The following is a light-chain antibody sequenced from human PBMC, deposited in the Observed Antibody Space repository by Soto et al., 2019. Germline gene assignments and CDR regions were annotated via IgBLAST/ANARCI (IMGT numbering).Light chain of an antibody. V-gene: IGLV2-23*01. CDR3: CSYSGSSTYV. Sequence: QSLLTQPSSVCGSPGQSITISCTGTISDVGRYNIVSWYQQHPGKAPKLMIYEGSKRPSGVSDRFSGSKSGNTASLTISGLQAEDEADYYCCSYSGSSTYVFGTGTKVTV. CDR1: ISDVGRYNI. CDR2: EGS. J-gene: IGLJ1*01.